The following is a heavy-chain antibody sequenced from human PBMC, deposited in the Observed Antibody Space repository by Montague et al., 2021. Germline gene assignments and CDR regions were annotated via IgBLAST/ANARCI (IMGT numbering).Heavy chain of an antibody. CDR3: ASKGTHWDS. CDR1: GDSINFYY. J-gene: IGHJ4*02. CDR2: VYYTGTT. Sequence: SETLSLTCTVSGDSINFYYWSWIRQPPGKGLEWIGYVYYTGTTNYNPSLKSRVTISVDTSRNQFFLNVNSVNAADTAVYYCASKGTHWDSWGQGTLVTVSS. V-gene: IGHV4-59*01.